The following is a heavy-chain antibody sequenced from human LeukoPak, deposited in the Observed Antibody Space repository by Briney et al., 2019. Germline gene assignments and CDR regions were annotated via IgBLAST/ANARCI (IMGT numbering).Heavy chain of an antibody. Sequence: GGSLRLSCAASGFTFSSYSMNWVRQAPGKGLEWVSSISSSSSYIYYADSVKGRFTISRDNAKNSLYLQMNSLRAEDTAVYYCARDLEVRGVITKRFDYWGQGTPVTVSS. J-gene: IGHJ4*02. CDR2: ISSSSSYI. V-gene: IGHV3-21*01. D-gene: IGHD3-10*01. CDR3: ARDLEVRGVITKRFDY. CDR1: GFTFSSYS.